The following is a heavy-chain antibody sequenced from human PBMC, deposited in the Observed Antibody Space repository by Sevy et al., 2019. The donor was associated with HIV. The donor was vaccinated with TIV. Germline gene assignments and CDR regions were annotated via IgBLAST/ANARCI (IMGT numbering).Heavy chain of an antibody. CDR2: IYLTGTT. CDR1: GFSISSGYF. J-gene: IGHJ4*02. CDR3: ARVLLRLGELSSMDS. V-gene: IGHV4-38-2*02. D-gene: IGHD3-16*02. Sequence: SDTLSLTCSVSGFSISSGYFWGWVRQPPGKGLEWIGSIYLTGTTYYNPSLKRRVTISVDTSKNQISPRLSSVTAADAAVYYCARVLLRLGELSSMDSWGQGTPVTVSS.